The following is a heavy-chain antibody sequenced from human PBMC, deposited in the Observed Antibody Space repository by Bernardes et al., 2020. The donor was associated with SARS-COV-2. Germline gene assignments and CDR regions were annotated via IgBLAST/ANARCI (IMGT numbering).Heavy chain of an antibody. CDR3: ARRLIIEASAGLAY. J-gene: IGHJ4*01. Sequence: GGSLRLSCAASGFTFSSYSMHWVRQTPGKGLEWVSHIGTSSRDISCADSVKGRFTISRDDAKNTLYLEMNSLTAEDTAVYYCARRLIIEASAGLAYWGQGTLVTVSS. CDR2: IGTSSRDI. CDR1: GFTFSSYS. V-gene: IGHV3-21*05. D-gene: IGHD3-10*01.